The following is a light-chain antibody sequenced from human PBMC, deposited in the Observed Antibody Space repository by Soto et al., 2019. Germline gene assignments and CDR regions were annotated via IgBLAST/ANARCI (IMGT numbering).Light chain of an antibody. J-gene: IGLJ3*02. CDR3: QSFDRDLSGVL. CDR2: DNT. CDR1: GSNIGAGYD. Sequence: QPVLTQPPSVSAAPGQRVTISCSGSGSNIGAGYDVHWYQQLPGSAPKLLIYDNTNRPSGVPDRFSGSRSGTSASLAITRLQAEDEADYYCQSFDRDLSGVLFGGGTQLTVL. V-gene: IGLV1-40*01.